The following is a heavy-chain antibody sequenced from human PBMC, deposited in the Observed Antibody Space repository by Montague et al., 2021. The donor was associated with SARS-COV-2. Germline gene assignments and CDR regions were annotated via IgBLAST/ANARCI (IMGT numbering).Heavy chain of an antibody. V-gene: IGHV4-34*01. D-gene: IGHD5-24*01. Sequence: SETLSLTCAVYGGSFSSYYWSWIRQPPGKGLEWIGKINYSGSTNXNPSLKSRVTISVDTSKNQFSLKLSSVTAADTAVYYCARGFPRWLQFYPYIDYWGQGTMVTVSS. J-gene: IGHJ4*01. CDR2: INYSGST. CDR3: ARGFPRWLQFYPYIDY. CDR1: GGSFSSYY.